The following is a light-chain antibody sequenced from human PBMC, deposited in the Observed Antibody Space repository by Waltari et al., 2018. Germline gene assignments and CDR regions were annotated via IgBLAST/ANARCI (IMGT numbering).Light chain of an antibody. J-gene: IGKJ1*01. V-gene: IGKV4-1*01. Sequence: DIVMTQSPDSLAVSLGERATISCKSSQTVLYSSDNNNYLAWYQQKPGQPPKLLIYWASIRESGVPDRFSGSGSGTDFTLTISSLQAEDVAVYYCLQYISTPPWTFGQGTKVEIK. CDR2: WAS. CDR1: QTVLYSSDNNNY. CDR3: LQYISTPPWT.